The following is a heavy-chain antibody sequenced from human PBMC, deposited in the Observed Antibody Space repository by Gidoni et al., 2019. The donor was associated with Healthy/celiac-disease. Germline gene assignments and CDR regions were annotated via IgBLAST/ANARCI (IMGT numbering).Heavy chain of an antibody. CDR3: ARDLARSSSWYGGRGWFDP. V-gene: IGHV7-4-1*02. J-gene: IGHJ5*02. CDR2: INTNTGNP. Sequence: QVQLVQSGSELKKPGASVKVSCKASGYTFTSYAMNWVRQAPGQGLEWMGWINTNTGNPRYAQGFTGRFVYSLDTSVRKEYLKISSLKAEDTAVYYWARDLARSSSWYGGRGWFDPWGQGTLVTVSS. D-gene: IGHD6-13*01. CDR1: GYTFTSYA.